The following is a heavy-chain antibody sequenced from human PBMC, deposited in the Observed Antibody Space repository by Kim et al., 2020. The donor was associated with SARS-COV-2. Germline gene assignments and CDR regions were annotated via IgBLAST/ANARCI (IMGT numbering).Heavy chain of an antibody. J-gene: IGHJ4*02. V-gene: IGHV1-2*02. Sequence: YAQKFQGRVTMTRDTSISTAYMELSRLRSDDTAVYYCAKYYYDSSGYQDYWGQGTLVTVSS. D-gene: IGHD3-22*01. CDR3: AKYYYDSSGYQDY.